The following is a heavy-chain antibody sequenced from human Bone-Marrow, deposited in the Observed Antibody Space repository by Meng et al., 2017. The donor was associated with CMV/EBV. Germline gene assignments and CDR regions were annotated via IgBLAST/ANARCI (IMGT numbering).Heavy chain of an antibody. Sequence: GESLKISCAASGFTFSSYAMHWVRQAPGKGLEWVAVISYDGSNKYYADSVKGRFTISRDNSKNTLYLRMNSLRAEDTAVYYCARDRPQIVLMVYASTYYYYYGMDVWGRGTTVTVSS. CDR3: ARDRPQIVLMVYASTYYYYYGMDV. V-gene: IGHV3-30-3*01. D-gene: IGHD2-8*01. CDR1: GFTFSSYA. J-gene: IGHJ6*02. CDR2: ISYDGSNK.